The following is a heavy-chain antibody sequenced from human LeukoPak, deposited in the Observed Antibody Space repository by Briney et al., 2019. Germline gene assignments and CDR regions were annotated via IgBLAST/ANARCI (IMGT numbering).Heavy chain of an antibody. Sequence: SETLSLTCNVSGGSISSSSYYWGWIRQPPGKGLEWIGNIYYSGSTYSNPSLKSRVTISVDTSKNQFSLNLSSVTAADTAVYYCARLRGGLDYFDYWGQGTLVTVSS. CDR2: IYYSGST. J-gene: IGHJ4*02. CDR3: ARLRGGLDYFDY. V-gene: IGHV4-39*01. D-gene: IGHD6-19*01. CDR1: GGSISSSSYY.